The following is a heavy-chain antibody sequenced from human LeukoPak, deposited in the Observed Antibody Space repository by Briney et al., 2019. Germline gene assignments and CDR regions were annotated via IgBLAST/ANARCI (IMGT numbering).Heavy chain of an antibody. D-gene: IGHD3-10*02. V-gene: IGHV1-69*13. CDR1: GGTFSSYA. CDR3: ARDLFATVFANYYYYYMDV. J-gene: IGHJ6*03. Sequence: ASVKVSCKASGGTFSSYAISWVRQAPGQGLEWMGGIIPIFGTANYAQKFQGRVTITADESTSTAYMELSSLRSEDTAVYYCARDLFATVFANYYYYYMDVWGKGTTVTVSS. CDR2: IIPIFGTA.